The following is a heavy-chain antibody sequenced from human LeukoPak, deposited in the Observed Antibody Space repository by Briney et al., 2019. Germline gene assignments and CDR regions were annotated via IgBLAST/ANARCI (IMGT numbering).Heavy chain of an antibody. CDR1: GYTFTGYY. J-gene: IGHJ4*02. CDR2: INPNSGGT. D-gene: IGHD2-8*01. V-gene: IGHV1-2*02. Sequence: ASVKVSCKASGYTFTGYYMHWVRHAPGQGLEWMGWINPNSGGTNYAQKFQGRLTMTRDTSISTAYMELRRLRSDATAGYYCARAHQWLDYRPSSDFDYWGQGTLVTVSS. CDR3: ARAHQWLDYRPSSDFDY.